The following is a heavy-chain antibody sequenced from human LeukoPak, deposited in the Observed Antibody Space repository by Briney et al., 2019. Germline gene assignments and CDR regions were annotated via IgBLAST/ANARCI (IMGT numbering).Heavy chain of an antibody. CDR1: GYTFTSYG. V-gene: IGHV1-18*01. Sequence: AASVKVSCKASGYTFTSYGISWVRQAPGQVLEWMGWISAYNGNTNYAQKLQGRVTMTTDTSTSTAYMELRSLRSDDTAVYYCARDRRYYGSGSLPWGQGTLVTVSS. D-gene: IGHD3-10*01. J-gene: IGHJ5*02. CDR2: ISAYNGNT. CDR3: ARDRRYYGSGSLP.